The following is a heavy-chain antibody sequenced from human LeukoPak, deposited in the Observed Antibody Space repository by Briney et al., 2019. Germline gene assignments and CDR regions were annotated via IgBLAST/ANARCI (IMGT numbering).Heavy chain of an antibody. V-gene: IGHV3-74*01. CDR1: GFTFSRYW. Sequence: GGSLRLSCVASGFTFSRYWMHWVRQAPGKGLAWVSRIKGDGSSISYADSVKGRFTISRDNSKNTLYVQMNSLRADDTAVYYCAKDPGWFGEDKNWYFDLWGRGTLATVSS. D-gene: IGHD3-10*01. J-gene: IGHJ2*01. CDR3: AKDPGWFGEDKNWYFDL. CDR2: IKGDGSSI.